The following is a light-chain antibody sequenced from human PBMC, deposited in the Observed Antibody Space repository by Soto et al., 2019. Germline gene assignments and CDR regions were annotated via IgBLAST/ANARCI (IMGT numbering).Light chain of an antibody. Sequence: QLVLTQPPSVSGAPGQRVTISCTGSNSNIGAGFDVNWYQQLPGTAPKLLIYGNTHRPSGVPDRFSGSKSGTEASLAITGLQAEDEADFYCQSYDSSLSGYVFGTGTKLTVL. CDR1: NSNIGAGFD. J-gene: IGLJ1*01. CDR3: QSYDSSLSGYV. CDR2: GNT. V-gene: IGLV1-40*01.